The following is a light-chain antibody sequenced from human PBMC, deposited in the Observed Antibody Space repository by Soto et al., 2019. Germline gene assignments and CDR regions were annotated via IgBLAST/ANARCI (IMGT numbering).Light chain of an antibody. CDR3: SSYAGSSNV. CDR2: EVN. CDR1: RSDVGGYNY. V-gene: IGLV2-8*01. Sequence: SVLTQPPSASGSPGQSVAISCTGARSDVGGYNYVSWYQQHPGKAPKLMIYEVNKRPSGVPDRFSGSKSGNTASLTVSGLQAEDAADYYCSSYAGSSNVFGTGTKVTVL. J-gene: IGLJ1*01.